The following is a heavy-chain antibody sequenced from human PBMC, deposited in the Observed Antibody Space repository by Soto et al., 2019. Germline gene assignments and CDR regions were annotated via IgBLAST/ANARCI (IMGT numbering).Heavy chain of an antibody. CDR3: ARDIESVTAKHFFYYYAMDV. J-gene: IGHJ6*02. D-gene: IGHD2-8*01. V-gene: IGHV1-18*01. Sequence: ASVKVSCKASGFTFSNYGLNWVRQAPGQGLEWMGWVSANNGHTNYAQNLQGRVSMTTDTSTSTAYMELRGLRVDDTAVYYCARDIESVTAKHFFYYYAMDVWGQGTTVTVSS. CDR1: GFTFSNYG. CDR2: VSANNGHT.